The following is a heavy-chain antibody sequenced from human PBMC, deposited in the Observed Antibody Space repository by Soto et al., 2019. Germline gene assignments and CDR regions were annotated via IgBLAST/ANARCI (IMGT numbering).Heavy chain of an antibody. V-gene: IGHV1-18*01. D-gene: IGHD2-15*01. CDR3: AREGFCSSGSCALYSHDYFGMDV. CDR1: GYTFTRYG. Sequence: ASVKVSCKASGYTFTRYGISWVRQAPGQGREWMGWISAYNDNTNYAQKFRGRVTMTTDTSTSTAYMELRSLTSDDTAVYYCAREGFCSSGSCALYSHDYFGMDVWGQGTTVTVSS. CDR2: ISAYNDNT. J-gene: IGHJ6*02.